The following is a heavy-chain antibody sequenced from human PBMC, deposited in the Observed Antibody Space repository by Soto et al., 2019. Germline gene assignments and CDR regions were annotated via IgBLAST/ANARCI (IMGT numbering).Heavy chain of an antibody. D-gene: IGHD3-9*01. J-gene: IGHJ4*02. CDR2: ISYDGSNK. Sequence: QVQLVESGGGVVQPGRSLRLSCAASGFTFNSYGMHWVRQAPGKGLEWVAVISYDGSNKYYADSVKGRFTISRDNSKNTLYLQMNSLRAEDTAVYYCAKEDYDILTGRGYWGQGTLVTVSS. CDR3: AKEDYDILTGRGY. CDR1: GFTFNSYG. V-gene: IGHV3-30*18.